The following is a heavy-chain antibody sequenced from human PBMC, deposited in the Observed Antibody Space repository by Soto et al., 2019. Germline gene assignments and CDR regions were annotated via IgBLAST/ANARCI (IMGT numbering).Heavy chain of an antibody. CDR3: ARAPVGLDTISYFDY. D-gene: IGHD3-3*01. J-gene: IGHJ4*02. V-gene: IGHV4-30-4*01. CDR2: IYNGGST. Sequence: QVQLQESGPGLVKPSETLSLTCTVSGDSVSSVGFHWAWLRRPPGKGLEWIGYIYNGGSTYYRLSLACQIPMSLDATRNHYSLLLTSVTAADTSVYFCARAPVGLDTISYFDYWGQGKLVTVSS. CDR1: GDSVSSVGFH.